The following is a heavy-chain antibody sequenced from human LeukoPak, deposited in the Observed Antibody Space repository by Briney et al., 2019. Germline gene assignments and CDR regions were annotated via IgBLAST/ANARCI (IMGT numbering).Heavy chain of an antibody. CDR1: GGSIATYY. V-gene: IGHV4-59*01. J-gene: IGHJ4*02. D-gene: IGHD6-19*01. CDR2: IYDSGNT. CDR3: ARGSGWLPDW. Sequence: SETLSLTCTVSGGSIATYYWSWIRQPPGKGLEWIGHIYDSGNTNYNPSVKGRVTISADTSKNEFSLQLTSVTAADTAVYYCARGSGWLPDWWGQGTLVTVSS.